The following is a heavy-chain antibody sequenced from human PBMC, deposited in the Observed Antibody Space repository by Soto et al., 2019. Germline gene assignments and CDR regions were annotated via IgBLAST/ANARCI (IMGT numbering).Heavy chain of an antibody. CDR2: IIPIVDVA. J-gene: IGHJ4*02. Sequence: QVQMEQSGPEVRKPGSSLKVSCKPSGGFLSSFAINWVRQAPGQGLEWMGRIIPIVDVANSAQRFQDRITFPADKSTGTAYMELSSLRPDDTDVYYCARGDSSPWFYFDHWGLGSLVTVSS. V-gene: IGHV1-69*04. CDR1: GGFLSSFA. D-gene: IGHD6-13*01. CDR3: ARGDSSPWFYFDH.